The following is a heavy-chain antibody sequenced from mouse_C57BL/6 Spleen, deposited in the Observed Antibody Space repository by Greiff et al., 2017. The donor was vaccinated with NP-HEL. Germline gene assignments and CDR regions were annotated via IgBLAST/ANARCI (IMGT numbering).Heavy chain of an antibody. CDR2: IHPNSGST. CDR1: GYTFTSYW. D-gene: IGHD1-1*01. Sequence: QVQLQQPGAELVKPGASVKLSCKASGYTFTSYWMHWVKQRPGQGLEWIGMIHPNSGSTNYNEKFKSKATLTVDKSSSTAYMQLSSLTSEDSAVYYCARSNYYGSSPNAMDYWGQGTSVTVSS. V-gene: IGHV1-64*01. J-gene: IGHJ4*01. CDR3: ARSNYYGSSPNAMDY.